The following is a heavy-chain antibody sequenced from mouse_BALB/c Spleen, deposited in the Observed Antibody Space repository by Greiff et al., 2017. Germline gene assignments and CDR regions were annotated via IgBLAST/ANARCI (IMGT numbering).Heavy chain of an antibody. D-gene: IGHD1-2*01. V-gene: IGHV3-8*02. Sequence: EVQLQESGPSLVKPSQTLSLTCSVTGDSITSGYWNWIRKFPGNKLEYMGYISYSGSTYYNPSLKSRISITRDTSKNQYYLQLNSVTTEDTATYYCASHYYGPYWYFDVWGAGTTVTVSS. CDR2: ISYSGST. CDR3: ASHYYGPYWYFDV. CDR1: GDSITSGY. J-gene: IGHJ1*01.